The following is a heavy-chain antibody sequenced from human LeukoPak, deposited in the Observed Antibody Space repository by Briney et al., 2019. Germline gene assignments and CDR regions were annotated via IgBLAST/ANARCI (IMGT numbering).Heavy chain of an antibody. CDR3: ALGYCSSTSCNLDNWFDP. V-gene: IGHV4-39*01. D-gene: IGHD2-2*01. J-gene: IGHJ5*02. Sequence: SETLSLTCTVSGGSISSSSYYWSWIRQHPGKGLEWIGYIYYSGSTYYNPSLKSRVTISVDTSKNQFSLKLSPVTAADTAVYYCALGYCSSTSCNLDNWFDPWGQGTLVTVSS. CDR1: GGSISSSSYY. CDR2: IYYSGST.